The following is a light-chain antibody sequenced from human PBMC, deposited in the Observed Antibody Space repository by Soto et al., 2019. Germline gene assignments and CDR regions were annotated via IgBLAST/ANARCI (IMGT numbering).Light chain of an antibody. J-gene: IGLJ2*01. CDR2: EVS. CDR1: SSDVCGYKY. Sequence: QAVLTQPASVSGSPGQSITISCTGTSSDVCGYKYVSWYQHHPGRAPKLIIYEVSNRPSGVSNRFSGSTSGNTASLTISGLQAEDEADYYCSSCTSSSVIFGGGTKLTVL. CDR3: SSCTSSSVI. V-gene: IGLV2-14*01.